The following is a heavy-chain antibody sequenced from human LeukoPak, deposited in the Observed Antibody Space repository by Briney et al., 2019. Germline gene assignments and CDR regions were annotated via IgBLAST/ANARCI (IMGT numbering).Heavy chain of an antibody. CDR3: AREPYSSGWYFSYYFDY. CDR1: GFTFSNYA. J-gene: IGHJ4*02. CDR2: ISYDGSNK. Sequence: GGSLRLSCEASGFTFSNYAMHWVRQAPGKGLEWVAVISYDGSNKYYADSVKGRFTISRDNSKNTLYLQMNSLRAEDTAVYYCAREPYSSGWYFSYYFDYWGQGTLVTVSS. V-gene: IGHV3-30-3*01. D-gene: IGHD6-19*01.